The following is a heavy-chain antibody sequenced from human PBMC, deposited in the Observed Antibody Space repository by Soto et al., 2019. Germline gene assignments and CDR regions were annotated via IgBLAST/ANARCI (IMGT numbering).Heavy chain of an antibody. Sequence: QVQLVESGGTVVQPGRSLRLSCAASGFSFSYHGMHWVRQAPGKGLEWVEHLWAEGNIAYYAYSVKGRFTISSDHSKNTRYLQMNGLGVEDTAVYYCTRDAQQLANYGMDVWGQGTTVTVSS. CDR2: LWAEGNIA. D-gene: IGHD6-13*01. CDR3: TRDAQQLANYGMDV. V-gene: IGHV3-33*01. J-gene: IGHJ6*02. CDR1: GFSFSYHG.